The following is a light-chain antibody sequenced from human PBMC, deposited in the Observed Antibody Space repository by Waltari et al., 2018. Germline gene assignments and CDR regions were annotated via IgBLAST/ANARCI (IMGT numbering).Light chain of an antibody. Sequence: QSALTQPASVSGSPGQSITISCTGTSSDIGSYDLVPWSTHHPSKPPNLMFFEVSQRPSGVSNRFSGSKAGNTASLTISGLQAEDEAYYHCCSYAGNSIYVFGTGTKVTVL. CDR1: SSDIGSYDL. V-gene: IGLV2-23*02. J-gene: IGLJ1*01. CDR3: CSYAGNSIYV. CDR2: EVS.